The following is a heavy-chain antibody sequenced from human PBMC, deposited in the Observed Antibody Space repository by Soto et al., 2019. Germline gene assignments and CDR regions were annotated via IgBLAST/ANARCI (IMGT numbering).Heavy chain of an antibody. V-gene: IGHV3-11*01. CDR2: LTGSGRTI. CDR3: DDCNGTNAALERKMRKKEENLALEAANDRDTIGRLQDEIQNMEEEMARHLREY. Sequence: GGSLRLSCAASGFTFGDYYMSWIRQAPGKGLEWVSYLTGSGRTIYYADSVKGRFTISRDNSKNSLYLQLHSLIAEGTAAYYADDCNGTNAALERKMRKKEENLALEAANDRDTIGRLQDEIQNMEEEMARHLREY. CDR1: GFTFGDYY. J-gene: IGHJ1*01. D-gene: IGHD1-1*01.